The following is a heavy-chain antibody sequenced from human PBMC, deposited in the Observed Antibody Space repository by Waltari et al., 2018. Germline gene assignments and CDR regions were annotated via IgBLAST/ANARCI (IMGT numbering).Heavy chain of an antibody. CDR1: GGSISRSDW. Sequence: QVQLQESGPGLVQPSGTLSLTCAASGGSISRSDWWSWVRQPPGKGLEWIGEIYHSGSTNYNPSLKSRVTISVDKSKNQFSLKLTSVTAADSAVYLCARSLAVANTLTHYYYMDVWGKGTTVTVSS. CDR3: ARSLAVANTLTHYYYMDV. CDR2: IYHSGST. D-gene: IGHD6-19*01. J-gene: IGHJ6*03. V-gene: IGHV4-4*02.